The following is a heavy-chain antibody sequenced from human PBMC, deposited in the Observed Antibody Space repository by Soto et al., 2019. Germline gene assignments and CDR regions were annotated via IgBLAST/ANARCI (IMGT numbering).Heavy chain of an antibody. CDR2: LGFDGGGR. J-gene: IGHJ6*02. CDR1: GFDFSSYG. D-gene: IGHD1-26*01. CDR3: AREPVGPDYAMDV. Sequence: GSLRLSCAASGFDFSSYGMHWVRQTPGKGLDWVAVLGFDGGGRYYADSVKGRFTISRDNSKKMLYLQMDSLRVEDTALYYCAREPVGPDYAMDVWGQGTTVTVSS. V-gene: IGHV3-33*01.